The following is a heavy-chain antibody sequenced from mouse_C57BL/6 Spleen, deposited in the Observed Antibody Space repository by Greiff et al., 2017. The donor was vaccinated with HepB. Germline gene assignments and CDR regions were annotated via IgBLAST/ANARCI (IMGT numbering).Heavy chain of an antibody. CDR1: GFTFSSYA. V-gene: IGHV5-4*01. D-gene: IGHD2-1*01. CDR2: ISDGGSYT. J-gene: IGHJ3*01. CDR3: ARGNYGKGGAWFAY. Sequence: EVHLVESGGGLVKPGGSLKLSCAASGFTFSSYAMSWVRQTPEKRLEWVATISDGGSYTYYPDNVKGRFTISRDNAKNKLYLQMSHLKSEDTAMYYCARGNYGKGGAWFAYWGQGTLVTVSA.